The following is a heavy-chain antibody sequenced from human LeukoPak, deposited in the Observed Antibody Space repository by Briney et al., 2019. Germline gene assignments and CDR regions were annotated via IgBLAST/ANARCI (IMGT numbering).Heavy chain of an antibody. CDR3: ARAGVWLPAV. CDR2: INHSGNT. J-gene: IGHJ4*02. V-gene: IGHV4-4*02. D-gene: IGHD3-9*01. CDR1: GASISSDKW. Sequence: PSGTLSLTCAVSGASISSDKWWSWVRQPPGKGLEWIGEINHSGNTNYSPSLKSRVTMSTDKSKNECSLRLTSVTAADTAVYYCARAGVWLPAVWGQGTLATVSS.